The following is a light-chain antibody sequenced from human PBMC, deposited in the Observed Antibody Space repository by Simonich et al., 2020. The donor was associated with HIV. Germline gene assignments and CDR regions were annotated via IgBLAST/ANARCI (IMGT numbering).Light chain of an antibody. Sequence: DIQLTQSPSTLSASVGDRVSITCPASQSMCIWLAWYQQKPGKAPKLLIYKTSTLESGVPSRFSGSGSGTEFTLTISSLQPDDFATYYCQHYNNYLYTFGQGTKLEI. CDR1: QSMCIW. CDR3: QHYNNYLYT. V-gene: IGKV1-5*03. J-gene: IGKJ2*01. CDR2: KTS.